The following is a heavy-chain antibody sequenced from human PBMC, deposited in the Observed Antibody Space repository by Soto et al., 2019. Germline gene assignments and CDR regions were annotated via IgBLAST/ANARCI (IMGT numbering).Heavy chain of an antibody. CDR3: AGFIAAAGTPFDY. CDR1: GGSLSGYY. J-gene: IGHJ4*02. D-gene: IGHD6-13*01. Sequence: SETLSLTCAVYGGSLSGYYRSWIRHPPGKGLEWIGEINHSGSTNYNPSLKSRVTISVDTSKNQFSLKLSSVTAADTAVYYCAGFIAAAGTPFDYWGQGTLVTVSS. CDR2: INHSGST. V-gene: IGHV4-34*01.